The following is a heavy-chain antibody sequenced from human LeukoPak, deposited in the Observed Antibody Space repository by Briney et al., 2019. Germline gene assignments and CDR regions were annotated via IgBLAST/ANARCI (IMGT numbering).Heavy chain of an antibody. Sequence: GGSLRLSCAASGFSFSDHGIHWVRQAPGKGLEWVAVIWYDGSNEYYADSVKGRFTISRDNSENTAYLQMSSLRAEDTAVYYCAREQSLFENWLDPWGQGTLATVSS. CDR2: IWYDGSNE. CDR1: GFSFSDHG. V-gene: IGHV3-33*01. D-gene: IGHD3-9*01. J-gene: IGHJ5*02. CDR3: AREQSLFENWLDP.